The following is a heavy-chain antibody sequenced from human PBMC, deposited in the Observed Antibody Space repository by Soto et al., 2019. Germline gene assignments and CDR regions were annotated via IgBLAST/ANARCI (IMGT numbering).Heavy chain of an antibody. V-gene: IGHV1-8*01. CDR3: ARGHWFQP. Sequence: QVQLVQSGAEVKKPGASVKVSCKASGYTFITYDINWVRQATGQGLEWVGWVNPDSGKTDYARKLQGRVTMTRNTSISKVYMELSGLRSEDTAVYFCARGHWFQPLGQGTLVTVSS. J-gene: IGHJ5*02. CDR1: GYTFITYD. CDR2: VNPDSGKT.